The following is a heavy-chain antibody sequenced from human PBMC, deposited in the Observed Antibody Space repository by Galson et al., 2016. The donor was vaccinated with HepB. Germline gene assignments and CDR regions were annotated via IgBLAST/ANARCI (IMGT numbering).Heavy chain of an antibody. D-gene: IGHD2-21*02. CDR2: IYYSGST. J-gene: IGHJ2*01. CDR1: GGSISSGGYY. V-gene: IGHV4-31*03. CDR3: ARVKERLLLTNYWYFDL. Sequence: TLSLTCTVSGGSISSGGYYWSWIRQHPGKGLEWIGYIYYSGSTYYNPSLKSRVTISVDTSKNQFSLKLSSVTAADTAVYYCARVKERLLLTNYWYFDLWGRGTLVTVSS.